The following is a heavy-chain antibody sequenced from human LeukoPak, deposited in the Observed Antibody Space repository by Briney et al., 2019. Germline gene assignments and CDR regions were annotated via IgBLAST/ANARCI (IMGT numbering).Heavy chain of an antibody. J-gene: IGHJ4*02. D-gene: IGHD3-22*01. Sequence: SQTLSLTCAVSGGSISSGGYSWSWIRQPPGKGLEWIGYIYHSGSTYYNPSLKSRVTISVDRSKNQFSLKLSSVTAADTAVYYCASSYYYGSSGYYYQLDYWGQGTLVTVSS. CDR1: GGSISSGGYS. CDR2: IYHSGST. CDR3: ASSYYYGSSGYYYQLDY. V-gene: IGHV4-30-2*01.